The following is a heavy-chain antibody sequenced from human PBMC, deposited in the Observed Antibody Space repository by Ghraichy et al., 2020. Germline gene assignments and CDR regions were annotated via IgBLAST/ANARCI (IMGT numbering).Heavy chain of an antibody. D-gene: IGHD4-17*01. Sequence: SETLSLTCTVSGGSISSYYWSWIRQPPGKGLEWIGYIYTSGSTNYNPSLKSRVTISVDTSKNQFSLKLSSVTAADTAVYYCARFYGSQPSGMDVWGQGTTVTVSS. CDR3: ARFYGSQPSGMDV. CDR1: GGSISSYY. J-gene: IGHJ6*02. V-gene: IGHV4-4*09. CDR2: IYTSGST.